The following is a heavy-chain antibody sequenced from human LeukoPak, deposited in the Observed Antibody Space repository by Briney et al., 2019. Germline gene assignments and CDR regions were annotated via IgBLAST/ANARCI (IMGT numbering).Heavy chain of an antibody. D-gene: IGHD3-3*01. CDR1: RLTFSSYA. CDR2: VSGSGDRT. CDR3: AKLIRDHDFRSGSYRAQWFDP. J-gene: IGHJ5*02. V-gene: IGHV3-23*01. Sequence: GGSLRLSCAASRLTFSSYAMSWVRQAPGQGLEGGSTVSGSGDRTDYADPVNCRFTLPRDHSKNTLYLQINSLGAEDTALYYCAKLIRDHDFRSGSYRAQWFDPWGQGTLVTVPS.